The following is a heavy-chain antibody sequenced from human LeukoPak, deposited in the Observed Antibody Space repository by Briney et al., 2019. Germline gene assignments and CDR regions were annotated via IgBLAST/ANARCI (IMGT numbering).Heavy chain of an antibody. V-gene: IGHV3-48*04. J-gene: IGHJ4*02. CDR2: ISSSSSTI. CDR3: AREGSSSPFDY. D-gene: IGHD6-13*01. CDR1: GFTFSSYS. Sequence: QPGGSLRLSCAASGFTFSSYSMNWVRQAPGKGLEWVSYISSSSSTIYYADSVKGRFTISRDNAKNSLYLQMNSLRAEDTAVYYCAREGSSSPFDYWGQGTLVTVSS.